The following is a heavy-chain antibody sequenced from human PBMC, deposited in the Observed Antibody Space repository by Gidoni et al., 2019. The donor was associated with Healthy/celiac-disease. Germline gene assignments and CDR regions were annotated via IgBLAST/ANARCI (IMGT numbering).Heavy chain of an antibody. CDR1: GFSLSTTGMC. CDR2: IDWDDDK. CDR3: ARIVVVPAAINYYYYGMDV. J-gene: IGHJ6*02. V-gene: IGHV2-70*15. D-gene: IGHD2-2*01. Sequence: QVTLRESGPALVKPTQPLTLTCTFSGFSLSTTGMCVSWIRQPPGKALEWLARIDWDDDKYYSTSLKTRLTISKDTSKNQVVLTMTNMDPVDTATYYCARIVVVPAAINYYYYGMDVWGQGTTVTVSS.